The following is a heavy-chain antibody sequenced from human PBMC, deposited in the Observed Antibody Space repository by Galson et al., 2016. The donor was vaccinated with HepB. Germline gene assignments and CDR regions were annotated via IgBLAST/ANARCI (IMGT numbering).Heavy chain of an antibody. CDR1: VDSFSTYY. D-gene: IGHD6-6*01. CDR2: IFYRGRT. J-gene: IGHJ6*02. V-gene: IGHV4-59*01. CDR3: ARVAGQVVSSQIRFAMDV. Sequence: SETLSLTCTVSVDSFSTYYWSWVRQSPGRGLEFIGYIFYRGRTIYNPSLESRVTISQDTSKKQLSLRLRSVTVADTAVYFCARVAGQVVSSQIRFAMDVWGQGMTVTVSS.